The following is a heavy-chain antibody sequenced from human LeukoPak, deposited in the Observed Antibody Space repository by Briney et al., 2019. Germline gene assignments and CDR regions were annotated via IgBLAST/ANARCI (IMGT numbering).Heavy chain of an antibody. D-gene: IGHD2-15*01. CDR2: ICGSDGST. CDR3: AKGRGGSCYSGIDY. Sequence: PGGSLRLSCAASGFTFRSYAMSWVRQAPGKGLEWVSAICGSDGSTYYADSVKGRFTISRDNSKNTLYRQMNSLRADDTALYYCAKGRGGSCYSGIDYWGQGTLVTVSS. J-gene: IGHJ4*02. CDR1: GFTFRSYA. V-gene: IGHV3-23*01.